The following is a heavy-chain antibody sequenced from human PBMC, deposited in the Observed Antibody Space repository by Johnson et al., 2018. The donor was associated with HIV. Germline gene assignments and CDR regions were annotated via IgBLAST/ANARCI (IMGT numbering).Heavy chain of an antibody. Sequence: AQLVESGGGLVQPGRSLRLSCTASGSTFGDYAMSWVRQVPGTGLAWVGFINSKTDGGITDYAAPAKDRSTTSRDDTKNTLYLQMNSLKTEDTAVYYCTTDLIRMYYVSGLRDAFDIWGQGTMVTVSS. V-gene: IGHV3-49*04. J-gene: IGHJ3*02. CDR3: TTDLIRMYYVSGLRDAFDI. D-gene: IGHD3-10*01. CDR2: INSKTDGGIT. CDR1: GSTFGDYA.